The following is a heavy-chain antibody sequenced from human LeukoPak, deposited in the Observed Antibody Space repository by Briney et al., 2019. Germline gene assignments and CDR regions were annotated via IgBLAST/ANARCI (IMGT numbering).Heavy chain of an antibody. CDR1: GYSISSGYY. J-gene: IGHJ4*02. V-gene: IGHV4-38-2*02. CDR2: IYHSGST. Sequence: SETLSLTCTVSGYSISSGYYWGWIRQPPGKGLEWIGSIYHSGSTYYNPSLKSRVTISVATSKNQFSLKLSSVTAADTAVYYCARDPEPLGGSGPFYYFDYWGQGTLVTVSS. CDR3: ARDPEPLGGSGPFYYFDY. D-gene: IGHD6-19*01.